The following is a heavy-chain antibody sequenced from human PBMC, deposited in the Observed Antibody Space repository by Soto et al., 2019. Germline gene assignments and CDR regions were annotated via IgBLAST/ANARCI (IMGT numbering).Heavy chain of an antibody. J-gene: IGHJ6*02. Sequence: ASVKVSCKASGYSFTSYDIKWVRQAPGQGLEWMGWMNPHSGDTGFAQKFQGRVTMTRDTSTSTVYMELSALIPDDTAVYYCARSLLDEYSSSWRSAYYGMDVWGQGTTVTVSS. CDR1: GYSFTSYD. V-gene: IGHV1-8*01. CDR3: ARSLLDEYSSSWRSAYYGMDV. CDR2: MNPHSGDT. D-gene: IGHD6-13*01.